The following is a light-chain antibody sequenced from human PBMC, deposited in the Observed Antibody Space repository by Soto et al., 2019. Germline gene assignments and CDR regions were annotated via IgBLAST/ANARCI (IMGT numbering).Light chain of an antibody. CDR2: DVS. CDR3: CSYAGSYTYV. J-gene: IGLJ1*01. Sequence: QAVLTQTRSVCGSPGQSFTISCTGTSSDVGGYNYVSWYQQHPGKAPKLMIYDVSKRPSGVPDRFSGSKSGNTASLTISGLQAEDEADYYCCSYAGSYTYVFGTGTTVTVL. V-gene: IGLV2-11*01. CDR1: SSDVGGYNY.